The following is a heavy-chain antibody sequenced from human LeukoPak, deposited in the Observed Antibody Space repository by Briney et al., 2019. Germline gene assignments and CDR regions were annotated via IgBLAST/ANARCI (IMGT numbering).Heavy chain of an antibody. J-gene: IGHJ4*02. V-gene: IGHV3-21*01. CDR2: ISSSSSYI. Sequence: GGSLRLSCAASGFTFSSYSMNWVRQAPGKGLEWVSSISSSSSYIYYADSVKGRFTISRDNAKNSLYLQMNSLRAEDTAVYYCGPNYDILTGYPSETNWGQGTLVTVSS. CDR1: GFTFSSYS. CDR3: GPNYDILTGYPSETN. D-gene: IGHD3-9*01.